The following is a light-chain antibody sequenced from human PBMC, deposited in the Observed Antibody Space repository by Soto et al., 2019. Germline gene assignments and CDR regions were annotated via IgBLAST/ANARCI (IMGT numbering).Light chain of an antibody. V-gene: IGKV3-20*01. J-gene: IGKJ4*01. CDR1: QNIYSN. Sequence: IVMTQSPATLSVSPGERSTFSCRASQNIYSNIAWYQQRPGQAPSLLIYGVSSRATGIPDRFSGSGSGTDFTLTINKLEPGDSAVYYCQQYGHSPLTFGGGTKVGIK. CDR3: QQYGHSPLT. CDR2: GVS.